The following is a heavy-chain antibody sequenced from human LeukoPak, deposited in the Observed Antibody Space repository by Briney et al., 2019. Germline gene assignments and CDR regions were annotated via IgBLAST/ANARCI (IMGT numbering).Heavy chain of an antibody. CDR3: AKAGVRYFDSSGLYAFDF. V-gene: IGHV4-39*01. CDR2: IYYSGST. J-gene: IGHJ3*01. CDR1: GGSISRTGYC. Sequence: SETLSLTCAVSGGSISRTGYCWAWIRQPPGTGLEWIGTIYYSGSTYHNTSLKSRITMSVDTSRNQFSLKLSSVDAADTAVYYCAKAGVRYFDSSGLYAFDFWGQGTTVTVSS. D-gene: IGHD3-22*01.